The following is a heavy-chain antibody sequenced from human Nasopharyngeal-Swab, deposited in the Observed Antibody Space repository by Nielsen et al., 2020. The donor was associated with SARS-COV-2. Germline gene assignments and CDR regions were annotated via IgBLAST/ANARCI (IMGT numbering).Heavy chain of an antibody. J-gene: IGHJ5*02. CDR1: GGTFRSQG. CDR2: IIPMRGIA. V-gene: IGHV1-69*04. Sequence: SVKVSCKASGGTFRSQGISWVRQAPGQGLEWMGRIIPMRGIANYAQKFQGRVPITADKSTSTVYMDLSSLRSEDTAVYYCARGPDPALKFDPWGQGTLVAVSS. D-gene: IGHD5-18*01. CDR3: ARGPDPALKFDP.